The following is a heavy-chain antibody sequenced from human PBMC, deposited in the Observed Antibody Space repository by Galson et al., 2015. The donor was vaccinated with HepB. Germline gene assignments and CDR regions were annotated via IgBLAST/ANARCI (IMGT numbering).Heavy chain of an antibody. J-gene: IGHJ6*02. D-gene: IGHD3-3*01. CDR3: ARALTIFGVTGNVPYYYGMDV. CDR1: GGSFSGSY. CDR2: INHSGST. Sequence: SETLSLTCAVYGGSFSGSYWNWIRQPPGKGLEWIGEINHSGSTNYNPSLKSRVTILVDTSKSQFSLKVSSVTAADTAVYYCARALTIFGVTGNVPYYYGMDVWGQGTTVTVSS. V-gene: IGHV4-34*01.